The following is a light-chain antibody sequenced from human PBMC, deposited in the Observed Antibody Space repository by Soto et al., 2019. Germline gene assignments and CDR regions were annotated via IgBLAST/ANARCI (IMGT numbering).Light chain of an antibody. V-gene: IGLV2-14*01. CDR3: SSYTTTSTFV. CDR1: SSDLGSYDF. CDR2: EVN. J-gene: IGLJ1*01. Sequence: QSALTQPRSVSGSPGQSITISCTGTSSDLGSYDFVSWYQQHPGKAPKLIIYEVNYRPSGSSNRFSGSKSGNTASLTISGLQTDDEADYYCSSYTTTSTFVFGTGTKLTVL.